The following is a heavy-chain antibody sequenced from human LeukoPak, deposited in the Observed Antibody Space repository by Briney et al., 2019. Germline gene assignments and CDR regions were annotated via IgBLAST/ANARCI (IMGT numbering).Heavy chain of an antibody. CDR3: AKEIDYYGSGSYPDY. CDR1: GFTFSSYA. CDR2: ISGSGGST. V-gene: IGHV3-23*01. Sequence: HTGGSLRLSCAASGFTFSSYAMSWVRQAPGKGLEWVSAISGSGGSTYYAGSVKGRFTISRDNSKNTLYLQMNSLRAEDTAVYYCAKEIDYYGSGSYPDYWGQGTLVTVSS. J-gene: IGHJ4*02. D-gene: IGHD3-10*01.